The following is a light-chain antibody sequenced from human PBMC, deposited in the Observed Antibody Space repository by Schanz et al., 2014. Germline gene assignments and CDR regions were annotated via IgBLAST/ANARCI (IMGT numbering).Light chain of an antibody. Sequence: QSVLTQPPSASGTPGQRATISCSGSTSNIGSHTVSWYQHLPGTAPKLLIYSDNQRPSGVPDRFSGSKSGTSATLGITGLQTGDEADYYCGTWDSSLSAWVFGGGTKLTVL. V-gene: IGLV1-44*01. J-gene: IGLJ3*02. CDR3: GTWDSSLSAWV. CDR1: TSNIGSHT. CDR2: SDN.